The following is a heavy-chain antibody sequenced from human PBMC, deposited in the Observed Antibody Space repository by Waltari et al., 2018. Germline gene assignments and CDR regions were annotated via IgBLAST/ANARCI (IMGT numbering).Heavy chain of an antibody. CDR2: MYSCGST. D-gene: IGHD2-15*01. Sequence: QLQLQESGPGLVKASETLSLTCTVSGDSISSSSYYWGWVRQPPGKGREWIGNMYSCGSTYYNPSLKSRVTISGDTSKSQFSLKLSSVTAADTSMYYCVRHARTTSGGKHFDHWGQGMLVTVSP. J-gene: IGHJ4*02. CDR1: GDSISSSSYY. CDR3: VRHARTTSGGKHFDH. V-gene: IGHV4-39*01.